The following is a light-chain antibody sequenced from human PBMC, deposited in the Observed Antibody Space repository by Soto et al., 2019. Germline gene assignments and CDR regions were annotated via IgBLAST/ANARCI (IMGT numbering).Light chain of an antibody. Sequence: EIVLTQSPATLSLSPGERATLSCRASQSVSSYLAWHQQKPGQAPRLLIYDASNRATGIPARFSGSGSGTDFTLTISSLEPEDFAVYYCQQRSTFGGGTKVEIK. CDR2: DAS. CDR3: QQRST. V-gene: IGKV3-11*01. J-gene: IGKJ4*01. CDR1: QSVSSY.